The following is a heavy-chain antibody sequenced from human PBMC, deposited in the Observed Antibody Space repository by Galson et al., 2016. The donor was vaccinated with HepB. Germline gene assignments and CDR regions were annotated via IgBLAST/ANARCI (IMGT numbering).Heavy chain of an antibody. CDR3: TRGTLGTTASMAFDF. CDR1: GGSMGDNSW. J-gene: IGHJ4*02. V-gene: IGHV4-4*02. D-gene: IGHD1-26*01. Sequence: SETLSLTCAVSGGSMGDNSWWAWVRQSPRKDLEWIGEIYQTGTAHYNPSFTSRATISIDKSNNQISLRLESVTAADTAVYYCTRGTLGTTASMAFDFWGQGTLVSVSS. CDR2: IYQTGTA.